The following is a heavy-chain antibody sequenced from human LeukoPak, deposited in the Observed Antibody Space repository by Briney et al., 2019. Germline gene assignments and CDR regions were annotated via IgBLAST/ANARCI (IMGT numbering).Heavy chain of an antibody. CDR2: ISAYNGNT. CDR3: ARDEGLWSSSSKPAFDY. J-gene: IGHJ4*02. D-gene: IGHD6-13*01. CDR1: GYTFTSYA. V-gene: IGHV1-18*01. Sequence: GASVKVSCKASGYTFTSYAMNWVRQAPGQGLEWMGWISAYNGNTNYAQKLQGRVTMTTDTSTSTAYMELRSLRSDDTAVYYCARDEGLWSSSSKPAFDYWGQGTLVTVSS.